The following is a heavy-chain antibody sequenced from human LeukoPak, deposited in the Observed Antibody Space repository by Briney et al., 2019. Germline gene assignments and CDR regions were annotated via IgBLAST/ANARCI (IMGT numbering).Heavy chain of an antibody. D-gene: IGHD6-19*01. CDR1: GFTFNSYA. Sequence: PGGSLRLSCSASGFTFNSYAMSWVRQAPGKGLECVSAISGSGGSTYYADSVRGRFTISRDNSKNTLYLQMNSLKVEDTAVYYCAAEPRIAVSGPSDYWGQGTLVSVSS. CDR3: AAEPRIAVSGPSDY. V-gene: IGHV3-23*01. CDR2: ISGSGGST. J-gene: IGHJ4*02.